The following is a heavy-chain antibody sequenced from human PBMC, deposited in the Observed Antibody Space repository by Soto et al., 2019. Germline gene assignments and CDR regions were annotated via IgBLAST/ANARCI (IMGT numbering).Heavy chain of an antibody. CDR1: GFTCSTYS. J-gene: IGHJ4*02. CDR2: ISSSSSTI. CDR3: AGPTYYYDSSGPPAY. D-gene: IGHD3-22*01. Sequence: GGSLRLSCAASGFTCSTYSMNWVRQAPEKGLEWVSYISSSSSTIFYTDSVKSRFTVSRDNAKNSLYLQMNSLRAEDTAVYYCAGPTYYYDSSGPPAYWGQGTLVTVSS. V-gene: IGHV3-48*01.